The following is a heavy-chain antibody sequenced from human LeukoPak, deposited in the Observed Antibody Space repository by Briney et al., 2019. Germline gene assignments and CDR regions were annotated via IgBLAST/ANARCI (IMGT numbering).Heavy chain of an antibody. V-gene: IGHV4-61*08. CDR1: GGSISSGGYY. CDR2: IYHSGST. CDR3: AREFYDSSGSSTGYDAFDI. Sequence: SETLSLTCTVSGGSISSGGYYWSWIRQPPGKGPEWIGYIYHSGSTNYNPSLKSRVTISVDTSKNQFSLKLSSVTAADTAVYYCAREFYDSSGSSTGYDAFDIWGQGTMVTVSS. D-gene: IGHD3-22*01. J-gene: IGHJ3*02.